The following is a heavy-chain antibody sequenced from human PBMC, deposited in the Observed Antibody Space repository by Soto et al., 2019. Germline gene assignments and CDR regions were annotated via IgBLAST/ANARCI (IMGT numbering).Heavy chain of an antibody. Sequence: PGESLKISCAAPGIIVSSNYMSWVRQAPGKGLEWVSVLYHGGSTYYADSVKGRLTISRDNSKNTLFLQMNSLRAEDTAVYYCTRSRYGDPDYWGQGTLVTVSS. CDR1: GIIVSSNY. D-gene: IGHD4-17*01. CDR2: LYHGGST. V-gene: IGHV3-53*01. J-gene: IGHJ4*02. CDR3: TRSRYGDPDY.